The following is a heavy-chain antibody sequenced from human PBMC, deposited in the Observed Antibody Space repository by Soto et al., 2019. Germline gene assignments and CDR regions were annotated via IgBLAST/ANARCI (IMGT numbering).Heavy chain of an antibody. V-gene: IGHV4-59*08. CDR3: ARHGSEGSSWYFDS. CDR1: GGSINNYY. D-gene: IGHD2-2*01. Sequence: QVQLQESGPGLLKPSETLSLTCTVSGGSINNYYWSWIRQPPGKGLEWIAYVFYSGSARYNPSLKSRVTISVDMSRKQFSLNLNSVTATDTAIYYCARHGSEGSSWYFDSWGQGMLVTVSS. J-gene: IGHJ4*02. CDR2: VFYSGSA.